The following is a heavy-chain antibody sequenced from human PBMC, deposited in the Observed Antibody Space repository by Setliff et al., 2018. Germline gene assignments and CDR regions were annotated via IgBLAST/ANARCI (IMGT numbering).Heavy chain of an antibody. CDR3: TRDPTGSNFYNFQFYMDV. Sequence: RASVKVSCKAFGYPFTGYCYNHWVRQASGQGPEWMGWINPNTGAAKYAQQFQGRVTMTRDMSLRTVYLDLSGLTSDDTAVYYCTRDPTGSNFYNFQFYMDVWGKGTTVTVSS. V-gene: IGHV1-2*02. CDR1: GYPFTGYCY. J-gene: IGHJ6*03. CDR2: INPNTGAA. D-gene: IGHD1-1*01.